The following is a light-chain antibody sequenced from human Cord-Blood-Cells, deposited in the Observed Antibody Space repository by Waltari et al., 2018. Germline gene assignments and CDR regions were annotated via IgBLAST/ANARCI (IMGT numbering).Light chain of an antibody. CDR2: GAS. CDR3: QQYGSSHT. J-gene: IGKJ1*01. Sequence: EIVLTQSPGTLSLSPGERATLSCRASQSVSSSYLAWYQEKPGQTPRLLIYGASSGDTGIPYMFSGRGSGTDFTLTISRLEPEDFAVYYWQQYGSSHTFGQGTKVEIK. CDR1: QSVSSSY. V-gene: IGKV3-20*01.